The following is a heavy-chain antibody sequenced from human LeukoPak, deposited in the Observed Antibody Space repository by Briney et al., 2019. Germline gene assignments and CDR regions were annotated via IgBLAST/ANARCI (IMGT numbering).Heavy chain of an antibody. CDR3: ARAVELELPWFDP. Sequence: PSETLSLTCTVSGGSISSYYWSWIRQPLGKGLEWIGYIYYSGSTNYNPSHKSRVTISVDTSKNQFSLKLSSVTAADTAVYYCARAVELELPWFDPWGQGTLVTVSS. J-gene: IGHJ5*02. CDR1: GGSISSYY. D-gene: IGHD1-7*01. CDR2: IYYSGST. V-gene: IGHV4-59*08.